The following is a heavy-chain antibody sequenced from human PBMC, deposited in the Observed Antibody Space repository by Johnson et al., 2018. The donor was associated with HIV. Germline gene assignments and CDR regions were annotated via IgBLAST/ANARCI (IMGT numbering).Heavy chain of an antibody. D-gene: IGHD3-3*01. CDR3: AIVGIFGVAPDDAFYI. V-gene: IGHV3-23*04. CDR1: GFTFRSYA. Sequence: MQLVESGGGLVQPGGSLRLSCAASGFTFRSYAMSWVRQAPGKGLEWVSAISGSGGSTYYADSVKGRFTISRDNSKNTLYLQMNSLRAEDTAVYYCAIVGIFGVAPDDAFYIWGQGTMVTVSS. J-gene: IGHJ3*02. CDR2: ISGSGGST.